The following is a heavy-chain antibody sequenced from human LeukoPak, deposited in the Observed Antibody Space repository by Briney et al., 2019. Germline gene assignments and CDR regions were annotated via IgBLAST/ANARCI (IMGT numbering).Heavy chain of an antibody. CDR3: ARDPKRLAVAWYFDL. CDR2: IKQDGSEK. V-gene: IGHV3-7*01. J-gene: IGHJ2*01. Sequence: GGSLRLSCAASGFTFSSYSMNWVRQAPGKGLEWVANIKQDGSEKYYADSVKGRFTISRDNSKNTLFLQMNSLSTEDTAMYYCARDPKRLAVAWYFDLWGRGALVTVSS. CDR1: GFTFSSYS. D-gene: IGHD6-19*01.